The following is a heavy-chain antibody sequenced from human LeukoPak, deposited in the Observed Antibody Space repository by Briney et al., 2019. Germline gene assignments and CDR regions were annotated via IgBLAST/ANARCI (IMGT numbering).Heavy chain of an antibody. CDR1: GYTFTGYY. D-gene: IGHD2-15*01. V-gene: IGHV1-2*02. J-gene: IGHJ4*02. Sequence: ASVKVSCKPSGYTFTGYYMHWVRQAPGQGLEWMGWINPNSGGTNYAQKFQGRVTMTRDTSISTAYMELSRLRSDDTAVYYCARDLEDIVVVVAATGFDYWGQGTLVTVSS. CDR2: INPNSGGT. CDR3: ARDLEDIVVVVAATGFDY.